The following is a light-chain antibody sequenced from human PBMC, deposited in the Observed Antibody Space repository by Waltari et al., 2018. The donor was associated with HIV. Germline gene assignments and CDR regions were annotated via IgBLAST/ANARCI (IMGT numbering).Light chain of an antibody. CDR1: QSVLSSSNNKNY. CDR2: WAS. J-gene: IGKJ5*01. Sequence: DIVMTQSPDSLAVSLGQRATINCKSSQSVLSSSNNKNYLAWYQQRPGQPPKLLISWASARESGVSDRISGSGSGTDFTLTINSLQAEDMAVYYCQQYYNTPSITFGQGTRLEIK. V-gene: IGKV4-1*01. CDR3: QQYYNTPSIT.